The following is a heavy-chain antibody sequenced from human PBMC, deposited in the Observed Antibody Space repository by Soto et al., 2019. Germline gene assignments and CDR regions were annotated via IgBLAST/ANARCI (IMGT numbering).Heavy chain of an antibody. Sequence: GESLKISCKASGYIFTRYWIGWVRQMPGKGLEWMGIIYPGDSDTRYSPSFQGQVTISVDKSISTAYLQWSSLKASDTAMYYCESKRDFWSAYYTSYFDSWGQGTLVT. V-gene: IGHV5-51*01. J-gene: IGHJ4*02. CDR3: ESKRDFWSAYYTSYFDS. D-gene: IGHD3-3*01. CDR1: GYIFTRYW. CDR2: IYPGDSDT.